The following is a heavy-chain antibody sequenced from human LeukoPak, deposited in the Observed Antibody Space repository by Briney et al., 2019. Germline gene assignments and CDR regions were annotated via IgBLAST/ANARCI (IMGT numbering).Heavy chain of an antibody. J-gene: IGHJ4*02. CDR2: ISGSGGST. CDR1: GFTFSSYA. D-gene: IGHD1-26*01. Sequence: GGSLRLSCAASGFTFSSYAMSWVGQAPGKGLEWVSSISGSGGSTYYADSVKGRFTISRDNSKNTLYLQMNSLRAEDTAVYYCARDPDKYSGSYDYFDYWGQGTLVTVSS. CDR3: ARDPDKYSGSYDYFDY. V-gene: IGHV3-23*01.